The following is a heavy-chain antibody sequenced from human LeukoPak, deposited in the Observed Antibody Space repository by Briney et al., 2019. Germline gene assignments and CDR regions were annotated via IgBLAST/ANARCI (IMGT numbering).Heavy chain of an antibody. CDR3: ARDGGYADY. D-gene: IGHD3-16*01. V-gene: IGHV4-30-2*01. J-gene: IGHJ4*02. CDR2: IYHSGST. CDR1: GGSISSGGYY. Sequence: SETLSLTCTVSGGSISSGGYYWSWIRQPPGKGLEWIGYIYHSGSTYYNPSLKSRVTISVDRSKNQFSLKLSSVTAADTAVYYCARDGGYADYWGQGTLVTVSS.